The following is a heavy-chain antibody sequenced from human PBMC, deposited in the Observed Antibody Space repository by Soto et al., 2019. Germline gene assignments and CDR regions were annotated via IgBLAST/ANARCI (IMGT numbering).Heavy chain of an antibody. CDR3: ARYGVGYYESSGYYFWSDP. D-gene: IGHD3-22*01. Sequence: GASVKLSCKASGYTFTSYYMHWVRQAPGQGLEWMGIINPSGGSTSYAQKFQGGVTMTRDTSTSTVYMELSSLRSEDTAVYYCARYGVGYYESSGYYFWSDPWGTGPLVTVSS. J-gene: IGHJ5*02. CDR1: GYTFTSYY. CDR2: INPSGGST. V-gene: IGHV1-46*01.